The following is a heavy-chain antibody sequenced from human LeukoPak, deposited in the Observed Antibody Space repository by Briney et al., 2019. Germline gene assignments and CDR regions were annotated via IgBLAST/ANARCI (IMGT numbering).Heavy chain of an antibody. D-gene: IGHD6-13*01. CDR2: IIPIFGTA. CDR1: GGTFISYA. Sequence: GPSVKVSFKASGGTFISYAISWVRPAPGQGLEWMGGIIPIFGTANYAQKFQGRVTITANESTSTAYMELSSLRSEDTAVYYCARDRIAAAGIRRFDYWGQGTLVTVSS. CDR3: ARDRIAAAGIRRFDY. V-gene: IGHV1-69*13. J-gene: IGHJ4*02.